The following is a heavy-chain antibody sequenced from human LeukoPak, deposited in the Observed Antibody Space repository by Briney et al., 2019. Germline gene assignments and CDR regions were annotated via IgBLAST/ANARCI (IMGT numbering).Heavy chain of an antibody. Sequence: GGSLRLSCVASGFTFSTYWMHWVRQAPGKGLVWVSRIKTDGSSISYADSVEGRFTISRDNAKNTLYLQMNSLRAEDTAVYYCARAGYSSGWYWEYYFDYWGQGTLVTVSS. D-gene: IGHD6-19*01. CDR2: IKTDGSSI. J-gene: IGHJ4*02. V-gene: IGHV3-74*01. CDR1: GFTFSTYW. CDR3: ARAGYSSGWYWEYYFDY.